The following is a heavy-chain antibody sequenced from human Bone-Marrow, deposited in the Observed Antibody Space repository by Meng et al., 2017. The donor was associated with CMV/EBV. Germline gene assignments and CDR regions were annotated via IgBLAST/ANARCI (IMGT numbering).Heavy chain of an antibody. V-gene: IGHV3-9*01. D-gene: IGHD2-2*01. CDR1: GFTFDDYA. CDR3: ARARGYCSSTTCSNYYFDN. CDR2: ISWNSGSI. J-gene: IGHJ4*02. Sequence: SLKISCAASGFTFDDYAMHWVRQAPGKGLEWVSGISWNSGSIGYADSVKGRFTISRDNAKNSLYLQMNSLRPEDTAVYFCARARGYCSSTTCSNYYFDNWGQGTLVTVSS.